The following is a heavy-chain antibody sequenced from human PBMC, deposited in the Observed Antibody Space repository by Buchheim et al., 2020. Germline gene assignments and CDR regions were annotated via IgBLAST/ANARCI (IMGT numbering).Heavy chain of an antibody. V-gene: IGHV4-39*01. CDR3: ATGLRFLEWLLSN. Sequence: QLQLQESGPGLVKPSETLSLTCTVSGGSISSSSYYWGWIRQPPGKGLEWIGSIYYSGCTYYNPSLKSRVTISVDTSKNQFSLKLSSVTAADTAVYYCATGLRFLEWLLSNWGQGTL. CDR1: GGSISSSSYY. D-gene: IGHD3-3*01. CDR2: IYYSGCT. J-gene: IGHJ4*02.